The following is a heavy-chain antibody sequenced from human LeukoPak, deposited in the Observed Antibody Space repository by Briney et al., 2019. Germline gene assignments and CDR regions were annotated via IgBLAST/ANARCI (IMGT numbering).Heavy chain of an antibody. CDR1: GYSFTSYW. Sequence: GESLKISCKGSGYSFTSYWIGWVRQMPGKGLEWMGIIYPGDSDTRYIPSFQGQVTISADKSISTAYLQWSSLKASDTAMYYCARHPAHSSSWYRAREKPNTHRHYYYYMDVWGKGTTVTVSS. D-gene: IGHD6-13*01. V-gene: IGHV5-51*01. CDR3: ARHPAHSSSWYRAREKPNTHRHYYYYMDV. CDR2: IYPGDSDT. J-gene: IGHJ6*03.